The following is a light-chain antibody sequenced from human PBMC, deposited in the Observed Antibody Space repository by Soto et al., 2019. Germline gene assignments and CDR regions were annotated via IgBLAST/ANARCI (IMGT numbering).Light chain of an antibody. CDR1: NIGGKS. Sequence: SYELTQPPSVSVAPGQTARITCGGNNIGGKSVHWYQQKPGQAPVLVLYDGSDRPSGIPERFSGSNSGNKATLTISRVEAGDEADYYCQVWHTNSCRVVGTGTKLTVL. J-gene: IGLJ1*01. CDR3: QVWHTNSCRV. CDR2: DGS. V-gene: IGLV3-21*02.